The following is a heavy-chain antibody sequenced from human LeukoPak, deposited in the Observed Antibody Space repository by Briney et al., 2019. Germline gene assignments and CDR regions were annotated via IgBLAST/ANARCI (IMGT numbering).Heavy chain of an antibody. V-gene: IGHV3-30*18. CDR2: ISYDGSNK. J-gene: IGHJ4*02. CDR1: GFTFSPYW. Sequence: GGSLRLSCAASGFTFSPYWIHWVRQAPGKGLEWVAVISYDGSNKYYADSVKGRFTISRDNSKNTLYLQMNSLRAEDTAVYYCAKDRNSGCDYWGQGTLVTVSS. D-gene: IGHD6-19*01. CDR3: AKDRNSGCDY.